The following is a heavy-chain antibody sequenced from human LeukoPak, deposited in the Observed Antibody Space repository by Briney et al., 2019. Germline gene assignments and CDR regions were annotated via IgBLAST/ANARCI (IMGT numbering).Heavy chain of an antibody. CDR3: ANPPPVTSFDY. CDR1: GFTFSNYA. D-gene: IGHD4-11*01. CDR2: ISGRGGNT. J-gene: IGHJ4*02. Sequence: GGSLRLSCAASGFTFSNYAMSWVRQAPGKGLEWGSSISGRGGNTYYADSVKGRFTISRDNSKDTLYLQMKRLRAEDTAIYYCANPPPVTSFDYWGQGTLVAVSS. V-gene: IGHV3-23*01.